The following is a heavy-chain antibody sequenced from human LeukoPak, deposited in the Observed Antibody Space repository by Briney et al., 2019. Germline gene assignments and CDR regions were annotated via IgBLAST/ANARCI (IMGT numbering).Heavy chain of an antibody. CDR1: GFIFSNDA. CDR3: VRDPSGSGFAFDS. V-gene: IGHV3-33*01. D-gene: IGHD1-1*01. J-gene: IGHJ4*02. Sequence: GGSLRLSCAASGFIFSNDAMDWVRQAPGKGLEWVAFIWFDGSNKHYADSVKGRFTISRDNSEDTLYLQMNSLRAEDTAVYYCVRDPSGSGFAFDSWGQGALVTVSS. CDR2: IWFDGSNK.